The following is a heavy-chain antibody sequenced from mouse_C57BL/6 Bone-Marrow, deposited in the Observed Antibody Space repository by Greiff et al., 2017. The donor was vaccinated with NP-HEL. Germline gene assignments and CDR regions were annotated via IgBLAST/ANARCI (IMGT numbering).Heavy chain of an antibody. CDR2: IWRGGST. Sequence: VKLVESGPGLVQPSQSLSITCTVSGFSLTSYGVHWVRQSPGKGLEWLGVIWRGGSTDYNAAFMSRLSITKDNSKSQVFFKMNSLQADDTAIYYCAKNFGYDYDEFAYWGQGTLVTVSA. CDR1: GFSLTSYG. V-gene: IGHV2-5*01. J-gene: IGHJ3*01. CDR3: AKNFGYDYDEFAY. D-gene: IGHD2-4*01.